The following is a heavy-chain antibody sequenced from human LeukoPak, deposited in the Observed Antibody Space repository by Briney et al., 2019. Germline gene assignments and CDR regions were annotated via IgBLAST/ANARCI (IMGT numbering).Heavy chain of an antibody. D-gene: IGHD6-13*01. V-gene: IGHV3-48*03. Sequence: GGSLRLSCTASGLTFSSYEMNWVRQAPGKGLEWISYISSSGSTIYYADSVKGRFTISRDNAKNSLYLQMNSLRAEDTAVYYCARGLIAAADPHWGQGTLVTVSS. CDR1: GLTFSSYE. CDR2: ISSSGSTI. J-gene: IGHJ4*02. CDR3: ARGLIAAADPH.